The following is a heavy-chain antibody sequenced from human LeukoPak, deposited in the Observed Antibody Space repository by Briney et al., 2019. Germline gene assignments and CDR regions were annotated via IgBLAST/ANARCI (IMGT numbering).Heavy chain of an antibody. CDR3: AKDDYGDPTGWFDP. CDR1: GFTFSSYG. D-gene: IGHD4-17*01. V-gene: IGHV3-23*01. CDR2: ISGSGGST. J-gene: IGHJ5*02. Sequence: GGTLRLSCAASGFTFSSYGMSWVRQAPGKGLEWVSAISGSGGSTYYADSVKGRFTISRDNSKNTLYLQMNSLRAEDTAVYYCAKDDYGDPTGWFDPWGQGTLVTVSS.